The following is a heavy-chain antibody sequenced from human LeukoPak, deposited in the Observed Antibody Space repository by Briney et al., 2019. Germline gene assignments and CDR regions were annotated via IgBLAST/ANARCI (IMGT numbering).Heavy chain of an antibody. CDR1: GYSFTDYN. Sequence: ASVMVSCRASGYSFTDYNVHWVRQAPGHGLEWMGWISPNSGGTTYAQSFKGRVTMTSDTSITTAYMDLASLTSADTAVYFCAREREVADGACQAFDIWGQGTVVTVSS. V-gene: IGHV1-2*02. J-gene: IGHJ3*02. CDR3: AREREVADGACQAFDI. CDR2: ISPNSGGT. D-gene: IGHD2-15*01.